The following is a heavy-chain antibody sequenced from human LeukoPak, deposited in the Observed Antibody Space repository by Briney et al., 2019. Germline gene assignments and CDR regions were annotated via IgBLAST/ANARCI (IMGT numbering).Heavy chain of an antibody. CDR2: IIPIFGTA. Sequence: AASVKVSCKASGGTFSSYAISWVRQASGQGLEWMGGIIPIFGTANYAQKFQGRVTITADESTSTAYMELSSLRSEDTAVYYCARTGAADSYGPPYYFDYWGQGTLVTVSS. CDR1: GGTFSSYA. D-gene: IGHD5-18*01. V-gene: IGHV1-69*13. CDR3: ARTGAADSYGPPYYFDY. J-gene: IGHJ4*02.